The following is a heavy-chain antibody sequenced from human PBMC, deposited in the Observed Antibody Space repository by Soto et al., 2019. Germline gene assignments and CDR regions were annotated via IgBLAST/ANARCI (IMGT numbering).Heavy chain of an antibody. J-gene: IGHJ6*02. D-gene: IGHD6-13*01. CDR3: ARGDTSSSWYLNYYYYGMDV. CDR1: GVTFSSYA. CDR2: IIPIFGTA. V-gene: IGHV1-69*06. Sequence: ASVKVSCKASGVTFSSYAISWVRQAPGQGLERMGGIIPIFGTANYAQKFQGRVTITADKSTSTAYMELSSLRSEDTAVYYCARGDTSSSWYLNYYYYGMDVWGQGTTVTVSS.